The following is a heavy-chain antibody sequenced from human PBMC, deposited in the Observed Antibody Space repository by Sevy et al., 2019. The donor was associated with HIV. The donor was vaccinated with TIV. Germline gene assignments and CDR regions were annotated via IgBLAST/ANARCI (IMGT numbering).Heavy chain of an antibody. D-gene: IGHD5-12*01. CDR2: ISSNGGST. J-gene: IGHJ2*01. CDR1: GFTFSSYA. V-gene: IGHV3-64D*06. Sequence: GGSLRLSCSASGFTFSSYAMHWVHQAPGKGLEYVSAISSNGGSTYYADSVKGRFTISRDNSKNTLYLQMSSLRAEDTAVYYCVKGATSLSWYFDLWGRGTLVTVSS. CDR3: VKGATSLSWYFDL.